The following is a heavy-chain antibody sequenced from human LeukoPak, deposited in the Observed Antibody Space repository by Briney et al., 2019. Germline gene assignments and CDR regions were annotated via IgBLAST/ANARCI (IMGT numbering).Heavy chain of an antibody. CDR2: MNSNSGNT. D-gene: IGHD3-10*01. V-gene: IGHV1-8*01. J-gene: IGHJ4*02. CDR1: GYTFTNYD. CDR3: ARGRGGTVVRGYLDY. Sequence: ASVKVSCKASGYTFTNYDIMWVRQATGQGPEWMGGMNSNSGNTGYAQKFQGRVTMTRDTSINTAYMELHSLTSEDTAVYYCARGRGGTVVRGYLDYWGQGTLVTVSS.